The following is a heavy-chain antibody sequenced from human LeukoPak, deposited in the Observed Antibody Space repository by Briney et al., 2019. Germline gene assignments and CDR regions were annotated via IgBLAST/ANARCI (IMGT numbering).Heavy chain of an antibody. D-gene: IGHD2-15*01. CDR3: AKCSGGSCYASGAFDY. J-gene: IGHJ4*02. V-gene: IGHV3-23*01. CDR2: ISGSGDAT. Sequence: PGGSPRLSCAASGFTFSNYAMSRVRQAPGKGLEWVSGISGSGDATWYADSVKGRFTISRDNSKNTVNLQMNSLRPEDTAVYYCAKCSGGSCYASGAFDYWGQGTLVTVSP. CDR1: GFTFSNYA.